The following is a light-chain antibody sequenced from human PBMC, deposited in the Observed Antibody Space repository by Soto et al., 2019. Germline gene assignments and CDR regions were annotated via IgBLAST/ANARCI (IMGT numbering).Light chain of an antibody. Sequence: QSVLTQPPSVSGAPRQRVSISCSGATSNIGNNAVNWYQQLSGKAPKLLIYFDDLMPSGVSDRFSGSKSGTSASLAISGLQSEDEADYYCAAWDDSLNVVLFGGGTKLTVL. J-gene: IGLJ2*01. V-gene: IGLV1-36*01. CDR2: FDD. CDR3: AAWDDSLNVVL. CDR1: TSNIGNNA.